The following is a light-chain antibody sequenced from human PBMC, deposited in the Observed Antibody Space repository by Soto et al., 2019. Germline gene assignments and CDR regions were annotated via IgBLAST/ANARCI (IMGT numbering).Light chain of an antibody. CDR2: RDD. V-gene: IGLV1-47*01. CDR1: DSNIGTNS. CDR3: AAWDESVYGVV. J-gene: IGLJ2*01. Sequence: QSVLTQQPSASGTPGQRVTISCSGSDSNIGTNSVYWYQQFAGTAPKVLIYRDDQRPSGVPDRFSASKSGTSASLAISGLRSEDEADYSCAAWDESVYGVVFGGGTKVTVL.